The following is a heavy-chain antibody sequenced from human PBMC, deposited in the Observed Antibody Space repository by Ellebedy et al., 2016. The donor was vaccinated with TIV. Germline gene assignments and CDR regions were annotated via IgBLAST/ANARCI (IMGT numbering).Heavy chain of an antibody. D-gene: IGHD6-13*01. CDR3: ARLSSRIAAAA. CDR2: IYYSGSS. CDR1: GGSISSTNYY. Sequence: SETLSLTCTVSGGSISSTNYYRVWIRQPPGKGLEWIGSIYYSGSSNYNPSLKSRVTISADTSKNHFSLKLSSVTAADTAVYYCARLSSRIAAAAWGQGVLVTVTS. J-gene: IGHJ5*02. V-gene: IGHV4-39*07.